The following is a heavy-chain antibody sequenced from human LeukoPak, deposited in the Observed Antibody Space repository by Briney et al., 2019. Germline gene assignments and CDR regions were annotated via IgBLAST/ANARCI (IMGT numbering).Heavy chain of an antibody. CDR3: ARGGYSYGIFDY. D-gene: IGHD5-18*01. Sequence: PSQTLSLTCTVSGGSISSGGYYWSWIRQHPGKGLEWIGYIYYSGSNYYNPSLKSRVTISVDTSKNQFSLKLSSVTAADTAVYYCARGGYSYGIFDYWGQGTLVTVSS. CDR1: GGSISSGGYY. J-gene: IGHJ4*02. CDR2: IYYSGSN. V-gene: IGHV4-31*03.